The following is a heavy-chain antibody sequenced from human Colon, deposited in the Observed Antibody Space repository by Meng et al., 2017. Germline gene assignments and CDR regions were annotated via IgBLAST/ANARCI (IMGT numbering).Heavy chain of an antibody. Sequence: QVQLVQSVTEVKRPGASVKMSCMASSSPDANPYFHWVRQAPVKWLEWMVLINSDDGGTVYAQKFEGKVTLTRDMSTRTVYMEMSSLREEDTSLYYCARDGSWGWGGMQFWGQGTLVTVSS. CDR1: SSPDANPY. CDR2: INSDDGGT. J-gene: IGHJ4*02. V-gene: IGHV1-46*01. CDR3: ARDGSWGWGGMQF. D-gene: IGHD3-10*01.